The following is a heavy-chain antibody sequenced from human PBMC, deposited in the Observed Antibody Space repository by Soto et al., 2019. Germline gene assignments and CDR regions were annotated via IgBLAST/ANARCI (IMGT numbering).Heavy chain of an antibody. Sequence: QVQLVQSGAKVKKPGSSVKVSCKASGGTFSSYAISWVRQAPGQGLEWMGGIIPISGTANYAQKFQGRVTITADESTSTAYMRLSSLRSEDTAVYYCARSQGSSTSLEIYYYYYYGMDVWGQGTTVTVSS. CDR2: IIPISGTA. V-gene: IGHV1-69*01. D-gene: IGHD2-2*01. CDR1: GGTFSSYA. CDR3: ARSQGSSTSLEIYYYYYYGMDV. J-gene: IGHJ6*02.